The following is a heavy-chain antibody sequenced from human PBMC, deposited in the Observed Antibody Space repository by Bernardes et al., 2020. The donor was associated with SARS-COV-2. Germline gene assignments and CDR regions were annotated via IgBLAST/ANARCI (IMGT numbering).Heavy chain of an antibody. CDR1: GGSISSSSYY. J-gene: IGHJ5*02. Sequence: SETLSLTCTVSGGSISSSSYYWGWIRQPPGKGLEWIGSIYYSGSTYYNPSLKSRVTISVDTSKNQFSLKLSYVTAADTAVYYCAKDSSGWSGDWFDPWGQGTLVTVSS. V-gene: IGHV4-39*01. CDR3: AKDSSGWSGDWFDP. D-gene: IGHD6-19*01. CDR2: IYYSGST.